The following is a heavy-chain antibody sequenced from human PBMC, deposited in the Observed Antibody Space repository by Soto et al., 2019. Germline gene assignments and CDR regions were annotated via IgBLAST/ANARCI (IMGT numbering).Heavy chain of an antibody. CDR2: INPNSGGT. CDR3: ARGQSSSGWYQRVPYYFDY. CDR1: GYTFTGYY. D-gene: IGHD6-19*01. Sequence: VASVKVSCKASGYTFTGYYMHWVRQAPGQGLEWMGWINPNSGGTNYAQKFQGWVTMTRDTSISTAYMELSRLRSEDTAVYYCARGQSSSGWYQRVPYYFDYWGQGTLVTVSS. J-gene: IGHJ4*02. V-gene: IGHV1-2*04.